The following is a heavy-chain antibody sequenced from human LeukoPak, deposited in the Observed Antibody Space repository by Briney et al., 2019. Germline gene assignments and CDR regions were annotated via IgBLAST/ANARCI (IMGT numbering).Heavy chain of an antibody. CDR3: ARTSGAGAVADY. Sequence: PSQTLSLTCAVSGGSISSGGYSWSWIRQPPGKGLEWIGYIYHSGSTYYNPSLKSRVTISVDRSKNQFSLKLSSVTAADTAVYYCARTSGAGAVADYWGQGTLVTVSS. CDR1: GGSISSGGYS. CDR2: IYHSGST. V-gene: IGHV4-30-2*01. J-gene: IGHJ4*02. D-gene: IGHD6-19*01.